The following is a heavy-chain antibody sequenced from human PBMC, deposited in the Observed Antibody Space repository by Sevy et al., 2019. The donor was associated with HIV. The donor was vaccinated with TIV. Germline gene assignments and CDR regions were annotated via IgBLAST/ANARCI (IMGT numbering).Heavy chain of an antibody. D-gene: IGHD3-10*01. V-gene: IGHV3-30*18. CDR2: ISYDEAHK. Sequence: GGSLRLSCVTSGFTFRTSGMHWVRQSPGKGLEWVAVISYDEAHKNYADSVKGRFSIPKDNSKNTLYLQMSSLRTEDTVVYYGAKDYSAGITMVRGAYRARGDYFDYWGQGTQVTVSS. CDR3: AKDYSAGITMVRGAYRARGDYFDY. CDR1: GFTFRTSG. J-gene: IGHJ4*02.